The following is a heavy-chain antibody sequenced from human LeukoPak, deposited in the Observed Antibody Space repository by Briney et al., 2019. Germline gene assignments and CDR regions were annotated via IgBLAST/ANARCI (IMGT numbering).Heavy chain of an antibody. Sequence: SETLSLTCTVSGGSISSRSNYWGWIRQPPGKGPEWIGSLYYSGSTYYNPSLKSRVTISVDTSKNQFSLKLSSVTAADTAVYYCARGRAGRITIFGVVIIPPDYWGQGTLVTVSS. D-gene: IGHD3-3*01. J-gene: IGHJ4*02. V-gene: IGHV4-39*07. CDR3: ARGRAGRITIFGVVIIPPDY. CDR2: LYYSGST. CDR1: GGSISSRSNY.